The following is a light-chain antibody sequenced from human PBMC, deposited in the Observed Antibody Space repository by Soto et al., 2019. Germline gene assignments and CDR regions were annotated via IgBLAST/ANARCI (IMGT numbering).Light chain of an antibody. Sequence: DIQMTQSPSTLSGSVGDRVTITCRASQTISSWLAWYQQKPGKAPKLLIYKASTLKSGVPSRFSGSGSGTEFTLTISSLQPDDFATYYCQQYYATPWTFGPGTKVDI. CDR3: QQYYATPWT. V-gene: IGKV1-5*03. CDR1: QTISSW. CDR2: KAS. J-gene: IGKJ1*01.